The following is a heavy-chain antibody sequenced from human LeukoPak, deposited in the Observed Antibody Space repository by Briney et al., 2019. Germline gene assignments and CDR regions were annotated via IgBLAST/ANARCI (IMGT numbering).Heavy chain of an antibody. Sequence: GESLKISCEGSGYTFTSYWIGWVRQMPGKGPEWMGIIYPGDSDTRYSPSFQGQVTISVDKSISTAYLQWSSLKASDTAMYYCARLRGSYLTPFDYWGQGTLVTVSS. CDR2: IYPGDSDT. V-gene: IGHV5-51*01. D-gene: IGHD1-26*01. CDR1: GYTFTSYW. J-gene: IGHJ4*02. CDR3: ARLRGSYLTPFDY.